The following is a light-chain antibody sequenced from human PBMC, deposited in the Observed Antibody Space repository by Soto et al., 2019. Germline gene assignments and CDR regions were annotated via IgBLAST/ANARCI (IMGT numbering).Light chain of an antibody. CDR2: GAS. Sequence: EIVLTQSPGTLSLSPGERATLSCRASQTVGGNSLTWYQQKPGQAPRLLFYGASNRATGIPDRFSGSGSGTDFTLTISRLEPEDFAVYYCQQYYSSPRPFGQGTKVESK. CDR3: QQYYSSPRP. V-gene: IGKV3-20*01. CDR1: QTVGGNS. J-gene: IGKJ1*01.